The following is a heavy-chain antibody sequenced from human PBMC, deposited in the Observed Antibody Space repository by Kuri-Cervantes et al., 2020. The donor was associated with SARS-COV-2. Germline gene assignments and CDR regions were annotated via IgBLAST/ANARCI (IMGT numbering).Heavy chain of an antibody. V-gene: IGHV3-30-3*01. J-gene: IGHJ2*01. Sequence: GGSLRLSCAASGFTFSSYATHWVRQAPGKGLEWVAVISYDGSNKYYADSVKGRFTISRDNSKNTLYLQMNSLRAEDTAVYYCARGNDFWSGRDWYFDLWGRGTLVTVSS. CDR1: GFTFSSYA. CDR3: ARGNDFWSGRDWYFDL. CDR2: ISYDGSNK. D-gene: IGHD3-3*01.